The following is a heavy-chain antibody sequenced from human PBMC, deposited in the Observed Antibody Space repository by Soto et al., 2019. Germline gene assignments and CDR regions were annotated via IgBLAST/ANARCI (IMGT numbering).Heavy chain of an antibody. J-gene: IGHJ6*02. V-gene: IGHV1-69*01. CDR3: AIAIVGATLSGMDV. CDR2: IIPNFGTA. D-gene: IGHD1-26*01. CDR1: GGTFSSYD. Sequence: QVQLVQSGAEVKKPGSSVKVSCKASGGTFSSYDISWVRQAPGQGLEWMGGIIPNFGTANYAQKFQGRVTITADESTMTAYMELSSLRSEDTAVYYWAIAIVGATLSGMDVWGQGTTVTVSS.